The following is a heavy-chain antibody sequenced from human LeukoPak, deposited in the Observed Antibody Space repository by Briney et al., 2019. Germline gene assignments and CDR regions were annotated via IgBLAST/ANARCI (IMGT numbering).Heavy chain of an antibody. CDR2: INHSGST. D-gene: IGHD6-6*01. V-gene: IGHV4-34*01. Sequence: SETLSLTCAVYGGSFSGYYWSWIRQPPGKGLEWIGEINHSGSTNYNPSLKSRVTISVDTSKHQFSLKLSSVTAADTAVYYCARSLIRGASSSLDYWGQGTLVTVSS. J-gene: IGHJ4*02. CDR3: ARSLIRGASSSLDY. CDR1: GGSFSGYY.